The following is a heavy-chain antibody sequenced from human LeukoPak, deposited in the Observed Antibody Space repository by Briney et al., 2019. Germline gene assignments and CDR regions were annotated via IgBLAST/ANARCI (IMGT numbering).Heavy chain of an antibody. CDR3: ARLKHVLLWFGEREYTR. D-gene: IGHD3-10*01. V-gene: IGHV3-21*01. CDR1: GFTFSSYS. CDR2: ISSSSSYI. J-gene: IGHJ4*02. Sequence: PGGSLRLSCAASGFTFSSYSMNWVRQAPGKGLEWVSSISSSSSYIYYADSVKGRFTISRDNAKNSLYLQMNSLRAEDTAVYYCARLKHVLLWFGEREYTRWGQGTLVTVSS.